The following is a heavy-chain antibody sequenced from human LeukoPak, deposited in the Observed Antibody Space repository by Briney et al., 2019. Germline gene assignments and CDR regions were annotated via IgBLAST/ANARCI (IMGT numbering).Heavy chain of an antibody. CDR2: IYYSGST. D-gene: IGHD6-13*01. J-gene: IGHJ3*02. V-gene: IGHV4-31*03. CDR1: GGSISSGGYY. Sequence: SQTLSLTCTVSGGSISSGGYYWSWIRQHPGKGLEWIGYIYYSGSTYYNPSLKSRVTISVDTSKNQFSLKLSPVTAADTAVYYCARDRQQLSRGDALDIWGQGTMVTVSS. CDR3: ARDRQQLSRGDALDI.